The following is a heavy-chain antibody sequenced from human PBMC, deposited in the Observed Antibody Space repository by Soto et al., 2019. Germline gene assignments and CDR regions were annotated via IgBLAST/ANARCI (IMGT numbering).Heavy chain of an antibody. J-gene: IGHJ6*02. CDR2: INHSGST. CDR3: ASLYCSGGSCPPYYYYYGMDV. V-gene: IGHV4-34*01. CDR1: GGSFSGYY. Sequence: KPSETLSLTCAVYGGSFSGYYWSWIRQPPGKGLEWIGEINHSGSTNYNPSLKSRVSISVDTSKNQFSLKLSSVTAADTAVYYCASLYCSGGSCPPYYYYYGMDVWGQGTTVTVSS. D-gene: IGHD2-15*01.